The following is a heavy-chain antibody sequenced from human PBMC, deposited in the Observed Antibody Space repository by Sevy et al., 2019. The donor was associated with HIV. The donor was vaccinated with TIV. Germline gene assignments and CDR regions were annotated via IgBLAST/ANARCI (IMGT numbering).Heavy chain of an antibody. CDR1: GDSVSSNSAA. Sequence: KQSQTLSLTCAISGDSVSSNSAAWNWIRQSPSRGLEWLGRTYYRTKWYNDYAVSVKSRITINPDTSKNQFSLQLNSVTPEDTAVYYCARAYGVNSSSWDNYYYFDYWGQGTLVTVSS. J-gene: IGHJ4*02. D-gene: IGHD6-13*01. CDR3: ARAYGVNSSSWDNYYYFDY. CDR2: TYYRTKWYN. V-gene: IGHV6-1*01.